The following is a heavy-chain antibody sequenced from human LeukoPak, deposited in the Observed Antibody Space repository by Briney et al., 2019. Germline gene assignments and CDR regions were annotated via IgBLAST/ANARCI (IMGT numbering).Heavy chain of an antibody. CDR3: ARDRVVRGVTPPRDY. Sequence: ASVKVSCKASGYTFTSYGISWVRQAPGQGLEWMGWISAYNGNTNYAQKLQGRVTMTTDTSTSTAYMELRSLRSDDTAVYYCARDRVVRGVTPPRDYWGQGTLVTVSS. CDR1: GYTFTSYG. CDR2: ISAYNGNT. V-gene: IGHV1-18*01. J-gene: IGHJ4*02. D-gene: IGHD3-10*01.